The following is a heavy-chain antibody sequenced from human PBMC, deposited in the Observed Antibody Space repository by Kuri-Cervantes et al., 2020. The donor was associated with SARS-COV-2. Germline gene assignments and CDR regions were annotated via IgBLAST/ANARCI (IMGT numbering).Heavy chain of an antibody. CDR3: ARRGYDYVWGSYPGYFDC. CDR2: IYPGDSDT. V-gene: IGHV5-51*01. D-gene: IGHD3-16*02. Sequence: KVSCKGSGYSFTSYWIGWVRQMPGKGLEWMGIIYPGDSDTRYNPSFQGQVTISADKSISTAYLQWSSLKASDTAMYYCARRGYDYVWGSYPGYFDCWGQGTLVTVSS. CDR1: GYSFTSYW. J-gene: IGHJ4*02.